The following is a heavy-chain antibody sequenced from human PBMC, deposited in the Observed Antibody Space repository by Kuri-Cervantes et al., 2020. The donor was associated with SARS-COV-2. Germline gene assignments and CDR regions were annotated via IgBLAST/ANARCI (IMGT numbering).Heavy chain of an antibody. J-gene: IGHJ4*02. CDR2: VSGSGVST. D-gene: IGHD3-10*01. CDR3: AKDLISASYFGSGSPDY. Sequence: GESLKISCTASGFTFSSYAMSWVRQAPGKGLEWVSTVSGSGVSTYYADSVKGRFTISRDNSASTMFLQMNSLRAVDTALYFCAKDLISASYFGSGSPDYWGQGTLVTVSS. CDR1: GFTFSSYA. V-gene: IGHV3-23*01.